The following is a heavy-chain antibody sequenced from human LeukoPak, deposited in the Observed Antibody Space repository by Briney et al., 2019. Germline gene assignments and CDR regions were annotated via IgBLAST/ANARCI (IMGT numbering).Heavy chain of an antibody. CDR3: ARSQEGRYYDFWSGPYRGNWFDP. D-gene: IGHD3-3*01. CDR2: IYYSGGT. CDR1: GGSISSYY. Sequence: SETLSLTCTVSGGSISSYYWSWIRQPPGKGLEWIGYIYYSGGTNYNPSLKSRVTISVDTSKNQFSLKLSSVTAADTAVYYCARSQEGRYYDFWSGPYRGNWFDPWGQGTLVTVSS. V-gene: IGHV4-59*08. J-gene: IGHJ5*02.